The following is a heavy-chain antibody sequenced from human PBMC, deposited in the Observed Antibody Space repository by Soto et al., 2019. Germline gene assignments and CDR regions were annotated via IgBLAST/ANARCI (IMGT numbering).Heavy chain of an antibody. CDR2: MNPNSGNT. V-gene: IGHV1-8*01. CDR1: GYTFTLYD. D-gene: IGHD3-22*01. CDR3: AAESYYESNGTKGRID. Sequence: ASVKVSCKASGYTFTLYDINWVRQATGQGLEWMGWMNPNSGNTGYAQKFQGRVTMTRNTSISTAYMELSSLRSEDTAVYYCAAESYYESNGTKGRIDWGQGTLVTV. J-gene: IGHJ4*02.